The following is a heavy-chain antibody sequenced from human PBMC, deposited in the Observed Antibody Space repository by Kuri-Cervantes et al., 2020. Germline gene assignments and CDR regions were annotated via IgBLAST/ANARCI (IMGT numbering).Heavy chain of an antibody. Sequence: SETLSLTCAVSGGSISSGGYSWSWIRQPPGKGLEWIGYIYHSGSTYYNPSLKSRVTLSLDGSKNQVSLKLSSVTAADTAVYYCASITLLGGYCVSDWGQGTLVTVSS. J-gene: IGHJ4*02. CDR2: IYHSGST. V-gene: IGHV4-30-2*01. D-gene: IGHD3-22*01. CDR3: ASITLLGGYCVSD. CDR1: GGSISSGGYS.